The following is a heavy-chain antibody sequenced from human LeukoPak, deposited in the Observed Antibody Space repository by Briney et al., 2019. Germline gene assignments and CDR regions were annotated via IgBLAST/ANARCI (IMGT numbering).Heavy chain of an antibody. D-gene: IGHD3-3*01. J-gene: IGHJ4*02. CDR1: GCTFTSYG. Sequence: ASVKVPCKASGCTFTSYGISWVRQAPGQGLEWMGWITPYNGNTNYAQKLQGRVTMTTDTSTSTAYMELRSLRSDDTAVYYCARAVPPNLEWFYYWGQGTLVTVSS. V-gene: IGHV1-18*01. CDR3: ARAVPPNLEWFYY. CDR2: ITPYNGNT.